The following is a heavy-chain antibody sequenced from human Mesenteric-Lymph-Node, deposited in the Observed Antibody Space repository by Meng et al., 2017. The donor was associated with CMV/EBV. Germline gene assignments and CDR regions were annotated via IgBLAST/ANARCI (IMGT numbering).Heavy chain of an antibody. V-gene: IGHV3-23*03. CDR3: AKGLDY. J-gene: IGHJ4*02. Sequence: GGSLRLSCAASGFTFSTYAMSWVRQAPGKGLEWVSLIYSGDRRTYYADSVEGRLTISRDNSKNTLYLQMNSLRAEDTAVYYCAKGLDYWGQGTLVTVSS. CDR1: GFTFSTYA. CDR2: IYSGDRRT.